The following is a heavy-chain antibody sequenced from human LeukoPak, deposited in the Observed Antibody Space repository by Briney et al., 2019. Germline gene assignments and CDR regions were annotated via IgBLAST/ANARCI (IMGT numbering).Heavy chain of an antibody. CDR1: GFTFSSYS. Sequence: PRGSLRHSCAPSGFTFSSYSMNWVRQAPGKGLEWVSSISSSSSYIYYADSVKGRFTISRDNAKNSLYLQMNSLRAEDTAVYYCARESVLMVYAIDYWGQGTLVTVSS. CDR3: ARESVLMVYAIDY. CDR2: ISSSSSYI. D-gene: IGHD2-8*01. V-gene: IGHV3-21*01. J-gene: IGHJ4*02.